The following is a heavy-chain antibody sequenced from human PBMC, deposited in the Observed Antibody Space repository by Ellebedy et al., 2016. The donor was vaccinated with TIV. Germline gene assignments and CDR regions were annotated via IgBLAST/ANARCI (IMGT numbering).Heavy chain of an antibody. V-gene: IGHV1-2*02. J-gene: IGHJ4*02. CDR1: GYTFTGHY. Sequence: ASVKVSXXASGYTFTGHYMHWVRQAPGQGLEWMGWINPNSGGTNYAQKFQGRVTMTRDTSISTAYMELSRLRSDDTAVYYCARDHLRVVGAKPGYWGQGTLVTVSS. CDR3: ARDHLRVVGAKPGY. D-gene: IGHD1-26*01. CDR2: INPNSGGT.